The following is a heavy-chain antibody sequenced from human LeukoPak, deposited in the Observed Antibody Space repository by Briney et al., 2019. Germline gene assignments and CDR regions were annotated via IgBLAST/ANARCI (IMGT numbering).Heavy chain of an antibody. CDR3: VKVPPGEGFGEMDV. V-gene: IGHV3-64D*06. CDR2: ISSNGGST. J-gene: IGHJ6*04. CDR1: GFTFSSYA. D-gene: IGHD3-10*01. Sequence: GGSLRFSCSASGFTFSSYAMHGVRQAPGKGLEYVSAISSNGGSTYYADSVKGRFTISRDNSKNTLYLQMSSLRAEDTAVYYCVKVPPGEGFGEMDVWGKGTTVTVSS.